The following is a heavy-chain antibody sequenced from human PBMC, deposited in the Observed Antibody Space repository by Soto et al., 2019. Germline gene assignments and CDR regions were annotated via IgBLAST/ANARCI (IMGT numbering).Heavy chain of an antibody. CDR1: GFTFSSYA. J-gene: IGHJ4*02. V-gene: IGHV3-30-3*01. D-gene: IGHD5-18*01. CDR2: ISYDVNNK. CDR3: ASARGYSTIQYGFHLDY. Sequence: QVQLVESGGGVVQPGRSLRLSCAASGFTFSSYAMHWVRQAPGKGLEWVPVISYDVNNKYYADSVKGRFTISRDNSKSAQYLQMNSLGPEDTALYFCASARGYSTIQYGFHLDYWGQGSLVTVSS.